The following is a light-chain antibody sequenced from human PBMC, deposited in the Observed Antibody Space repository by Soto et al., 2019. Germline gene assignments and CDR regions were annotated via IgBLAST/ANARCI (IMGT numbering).Light chain of an antibody. CDR3: AAWDDSLRGPV. V-gene: IGLV1-44*01. Sequence: QSVLTQPPSASGTPGQRVTISCSGSSSNIGSNPVNWYQQLPGAAPKLLIYSNNQRPSGVPDRFSGSKSGTSASLAISGLQSEDEADYYCAAWDDSLRGPVFGGGTKLTVL. CDR1: SSNIGSNP. J-gene: IGLJ2*01. CDR2: SNN.